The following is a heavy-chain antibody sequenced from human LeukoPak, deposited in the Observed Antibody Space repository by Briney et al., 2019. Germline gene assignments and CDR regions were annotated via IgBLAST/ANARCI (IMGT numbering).Heavy chain of an antibody. D-gene: IGHD3-9*01. CDR1: GGSISSYY. CDR3: ARQLVRYDILTGYSLDAFDI. Sequence: PSETLSLTCTVSGGSISSYYWSWIRQPPGKGLEWIGYIYYSGSTNYNPSLKSRVTTSVDTSKNQFSLKLSSVTAADTAVYYCARQLVRYDILTGYSLDAFDIWGQGTMVTVSS. CDR2: IYYSGST. J-gene: IGHJ3*02. V-gene: IGHV4-59*08.